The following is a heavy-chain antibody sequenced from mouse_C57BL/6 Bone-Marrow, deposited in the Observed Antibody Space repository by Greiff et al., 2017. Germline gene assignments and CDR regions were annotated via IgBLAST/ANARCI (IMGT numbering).Heavy chain of an antibody. CDR2: ISYDGSN. J-gene: IGHJ2*01. V-gene: IGHV3-6*01. CDR1: GYSITSGYY. Sequence: EVQLQESGPGLVKPSQSLSLTCSVTGYSITSGYYWNWIRQFPGNKLEWMGYISYDGSNNYNPSLKNRISITRDTSKNQFFLKLNSVTTEDTATYYCARDGFQDYWGQGTTLTVSS. CDR3: ARDGFQDY.